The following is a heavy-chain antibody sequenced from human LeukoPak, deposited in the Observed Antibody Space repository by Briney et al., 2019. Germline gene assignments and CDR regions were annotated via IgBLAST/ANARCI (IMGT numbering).Heavy chain of an antibody. D-gene: IGHD4-23*01. V-gene: IGHV3-74*01. Sequence: GRSLRLSCAASGFTFDDYAMHWVHQAPGKGLVWVSRIDRDGSRINYADSVKGRFTISRDNGKNTLFLQMNSLRAEDAAVYYCVRGNDYGGPHYWGQGTLVTVSS. J-gene: IGHJ4*02. CDR3: VRGNDYGGPHY. CDR2: IDRDGSRI. CDR1: GFTFDDYA.